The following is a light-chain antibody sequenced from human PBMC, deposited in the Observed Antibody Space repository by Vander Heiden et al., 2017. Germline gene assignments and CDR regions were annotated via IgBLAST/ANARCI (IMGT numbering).Light chain of an antibody. J-gene: IGKJ4*01. V-gene: IGKV1-6*01. CDR1: QGIRND. CDR3: LQDYNYPPT. CDR2: AAS. Sequence: AMQRTQSPSSLSASVGDRVTITCRASQGIRNDLGWYQQKPGKAPKLLIYAASSLQSGVPSRFSGSGSGTDFTLTISSLQPEDFATYYCLQDYNYPPTFGGGTKVEIK.